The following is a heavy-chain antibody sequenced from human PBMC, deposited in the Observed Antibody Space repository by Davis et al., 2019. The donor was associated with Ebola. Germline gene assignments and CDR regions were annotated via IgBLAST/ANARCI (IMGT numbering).Heavy chain of an antibody. CDR3: ARGPDDIIVSWDVNWFDA. D-gene: IGHD2-15*01. V-gene: IGHV1-2*02. CDR1: GYTFTGYY. J-gene: IGHJ5*02. CDR2: INPNSGGT. Sequence: ASVKVSCKASGYTFTGYYMHWVRQAPGQGLEWMGWINPNSGGTKFAQKFQGRVTMSGDTSVSTGYMEISRLTSDDTAVYYCARGPDDIIVSWDVNWFDAWGQGTLVTVSS.